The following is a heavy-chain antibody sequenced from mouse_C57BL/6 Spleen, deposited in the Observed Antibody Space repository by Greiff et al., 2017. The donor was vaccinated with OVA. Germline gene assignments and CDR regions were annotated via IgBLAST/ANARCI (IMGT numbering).Heavy chain of an antibody. CDR1: GFSLTSYG. V-gene: IGHV2-9*01. Sequence: VKLVESGPGLVAPSQSLSITCTVSGFSLTSYGVDWVRQPPGKGLEWLGVIWGGGSTNYNSALMSRLSISKDNSKSQVFLKMNSLQTDDTAMYYCAKRGTTVVGDWYFDVWGTGTTVTVSS. CDR3: AKRGTTVVGDWYFDV. J-gene: IGHJ1*03. D-gene: IGHD1-1*01. CDR2: IWGGGST.